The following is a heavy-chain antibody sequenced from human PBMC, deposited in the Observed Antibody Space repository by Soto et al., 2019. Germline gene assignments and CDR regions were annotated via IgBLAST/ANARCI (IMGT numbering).Heavy chain of an antibody. CDR3: ARDFGHGDYLDY. D-gene: IGHD3-3*01. Sequence: GGSLRLPCVASGFSYSNYNMNWVRQAPGKGLEWVSYITDSSDTVHYADSVRGRFTISRDNAESSLYLQMNSLRDEDTAVYFCARDFGHGDYLDYWGRGTLVTVSS. CDR1: GFSYSNYN. V-gene: IGHV3-48*02. J-gene: IGHJ4*02. CDR2: ITDSSDTV.